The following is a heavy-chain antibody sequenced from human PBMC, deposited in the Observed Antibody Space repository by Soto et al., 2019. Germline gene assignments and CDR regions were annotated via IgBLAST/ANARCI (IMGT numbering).Heavy chain of an antibody. V-gene: IGHV3-30-3*01. CDR1: GFTFSSYA. Sequence: PGGSLRLSCAASGFTFSSYAMHWVRQAPGKGLEWVAVISYDGSNKYYADYVKGRFTISRDNSKNTLYLQMNSLRAEDTAVYYCARGHGGHAFDIWGQGTMVTVSS. J-gene: IGHJ3*02. D-gene: IGHD3-16*01. CDR2: ISYDGSNK. CDR3: ARGHGGHAFDI.